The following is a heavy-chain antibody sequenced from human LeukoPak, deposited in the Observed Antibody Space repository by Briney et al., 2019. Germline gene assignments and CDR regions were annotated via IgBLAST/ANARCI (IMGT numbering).Heavy chain of an antibody. J-gene: IGHJ1*01. Sequence: ASVKVSCKASGYTFTSYDINWVRQATGQGLEWMGWMNPNSANTGYAQKFQGRVTMTRNTSISTAYMELSSLRSDDTAVYYCARAKDYYDSSGYYYSEYFQHWGQGTLVTVSS. CDR2: MNPNSANT. CDR3: ARAKDYYDSSGYYYSEYFQH. D-gene: IGHD3-22*01. V-gene: IGHV1-8*01. CDR1: GYTFTSYD.